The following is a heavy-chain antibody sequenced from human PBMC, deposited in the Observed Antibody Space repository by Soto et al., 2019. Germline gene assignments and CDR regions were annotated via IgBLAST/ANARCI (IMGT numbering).Heavy chain of an antibody. J-gene: IGHJ4*02. CDR3: ARDRMSSGSYYLFH. Sequence: QIQLVQSGPEVKKPGASVRVSCRTSGYTFTSYGFTWVRQAPGQGLEWMGWISGYHGTTKYAQKFQGRVTMTTDTSTSTGYMELRSLRSDDTAVYYCARDRMSSGSYYLFHWGQGPLVTVSS. CDR2: ISGYHGTT. V-gene: IGHV1-18*01. CDR1: GYTFTSYG. D-gene: IGHD3-10*01.